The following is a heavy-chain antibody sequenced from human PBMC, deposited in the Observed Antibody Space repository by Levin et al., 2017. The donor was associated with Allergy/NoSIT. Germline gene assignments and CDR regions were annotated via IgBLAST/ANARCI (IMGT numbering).Heavy chain of an antibody. CDR1: GFTFSDHY. V-gene: IGHV3-72*01. CDR2: TRNKANSYTT. J-gene: IGHJ4*02. D-gene: IGHD2-15*01. Sequence: GGSLRLSCAASGFTFSDHYMDWVRQAPGKGLEWVGRTRNKANSYTTEYAASVKGRFTISRDDSKNSLYLQMNSLKTEDTAVYYCARGYCSGGSCYPVYFDYWGQGTLVTVSS. CDR3: ARGYCSGGSCYPVYFDY.